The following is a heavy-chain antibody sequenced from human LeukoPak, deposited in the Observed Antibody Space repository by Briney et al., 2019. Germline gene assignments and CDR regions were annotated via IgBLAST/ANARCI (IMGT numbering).Heavy chain of an antibody. CDR1: GFTFSSYG. V-gene: IGHV3-30*02. D-gene: IGHD3-22*01. CDR3: ARDAALYDSTSGY. CDR2: IRYDGSNK. J-gene: IGHJ4*02. Sequence: QPGGSLRLSCAAPGFTFSSYGMHWVRQAPGKGLEWVAFIRYDGSNKYYADSVKGRFTISRDNSKNTLYLQMNSLRAEDTALYYCARDAALYDSTSGYWGQGTLVTVSS.